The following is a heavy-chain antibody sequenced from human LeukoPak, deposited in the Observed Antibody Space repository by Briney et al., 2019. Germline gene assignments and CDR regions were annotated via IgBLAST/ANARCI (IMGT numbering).Heavy chain of an antibody. J-gene: IGHJ6*03. V-gene: IGHV4-34*01. Sequence: GSLRLSCAASGFTFSNAWMSWIRQPPGKGLEWIGEINHSGSTNYNPSLKSRVTISVDTSKNQFSLKLSSVTAADTAVYYCARHGRVLSDYYYMDVWGKGTTVTVSS. D-gene: IGHD1-26*01. CDR1: GFTFSNAW. CDR2: INHSGST. CDR3: ARHGRVLSDYYYMDV.